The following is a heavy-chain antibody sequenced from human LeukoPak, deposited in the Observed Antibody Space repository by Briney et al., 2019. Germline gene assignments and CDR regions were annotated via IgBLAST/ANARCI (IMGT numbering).Heavy chain of an antibody. J-gene: IGHJ5*02. CDR3: ARDASPAAYNGNWFDP. V-gene: IGHV3-11*01. CDR2: ISSSSSTI. CDR1: GFTFSDYY. Sequence: GGSLRLSCATSGFTFSDYYMSWIRQAPGKGLEWVSYISSSSSTIYYADSVKGRFTISRDNAKNSLYLQMNSLRAEDTAVYFCARDASPAAYNGNWFDPWGQGTLVTVSS. D-gene: IGHD3-10*01.